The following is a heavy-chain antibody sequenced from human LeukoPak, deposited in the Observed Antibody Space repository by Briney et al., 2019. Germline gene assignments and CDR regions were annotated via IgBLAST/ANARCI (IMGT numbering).Heavy chain of an antibody. D-gene: IGHD3-22*01. V-gene: IGHV3-21*01. J-gene: IGHJ6*02. CDR2: ISSSSSYI. CDR1: GFTFSSYS. Sequence: GGSLGLSCAASGFTFSSYSMNWVRQAPGKGLEWVSSISSSSSYIYYTDSVKGRLTISRDNAKNSLYLQINSLRAEDTAVYYCARDYVVTGYYYGMDVWGQGTTVTVSS. CDR3: ARDYVVTGYYYGMDV.